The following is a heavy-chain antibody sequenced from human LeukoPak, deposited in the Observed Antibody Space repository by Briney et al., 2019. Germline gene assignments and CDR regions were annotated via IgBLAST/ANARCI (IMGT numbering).Heavy chain of an antibody. V-gene: IGHV4-59*06. D-gene: IGHD1-1*01. CDR3: AREKRLRGTDWFDS. CDR2: IHYSGNS. Sequence: SETLSLTCTVSGGSISSYYWSWIRQHPGKGLEWIGYIHYSGNSDYNPSLKSRLAMSVDTSKNQFSLNLSSVTAADTAVYYCAREKRLRGTDWFDSWGQGTLVTVSS. CDR1: GGSISSYY. J-gene: IGHJ5*01.